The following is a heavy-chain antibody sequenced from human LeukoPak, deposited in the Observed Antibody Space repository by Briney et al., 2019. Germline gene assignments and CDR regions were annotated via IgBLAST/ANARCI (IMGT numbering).Heavy chain of an antibody. J-gene: IGHJ6*02. CDR1: GFTFSSYG. V-gene: IGHV3-30*18. Sequence: GALRLSCAASGFTFSSYGMRWVRQAPGKGLEWVAVISYDGSNKYYADSVKGRFTISRDNSKNTLYLQMNSLRAEDTAVYYCAKTSEGDYYYYYGMDVWGQGTTVTVSS. CDR2: ISYDGSNK. CDR3: AKTSEGDYYYYYGMDV.